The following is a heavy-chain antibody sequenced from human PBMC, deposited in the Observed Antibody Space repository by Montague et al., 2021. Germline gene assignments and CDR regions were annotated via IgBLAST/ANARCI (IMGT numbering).Heavy chain of an antibody. D-gene: IGHD4-23*01. CDR2: IYYNGNT. Sequence: SETLSLTCTVSGGAISSFYWHWIRHSPGKGLEWIGEIYYNGNTKYDPSLKSRVTMSVDTSKNQFSLRLSSVTVADTAVYYGVVTPSLYYHGMDVWGQGTTVTVSS. CDR3: VVTPSLYYHGMDV. J-gene: IGHJ6*02. V-gene: IGHV4-59*01. CDR1: GGAISSFY.